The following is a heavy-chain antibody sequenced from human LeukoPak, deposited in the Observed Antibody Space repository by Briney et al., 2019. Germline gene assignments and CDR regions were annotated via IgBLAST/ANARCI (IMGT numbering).Heavy chain of an antibody. V-gene: IGHV3-53*01. Sequence: GESLKISCAASGFTVSSNYMSWVRQAPGKGLEWVSVIYSGGSTYYADSVKGRFTISRDNSKNTLYLQMNSLRAEDTAVYYCAREGVVAALDYWGQGTLVTVSS. CDR3: AREGVVAALDY. CDR1: GFTVSSNY. CDR2: IYSGGST. D-gene: IGHD5-12*01. J-gene: IGHJ4*02.